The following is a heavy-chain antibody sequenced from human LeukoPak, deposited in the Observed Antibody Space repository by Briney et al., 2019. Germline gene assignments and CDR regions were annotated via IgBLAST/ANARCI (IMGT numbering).Heavy chain of an antibody. CDR1: GYTFTSFG. CDR3: ARGSGNSSGYYYYDYYYMDV. Sequence: SVKVSCKASGYTFTSFGISWVRQAPGQGLEWMGIINPSGGSTSYAQKFQGRVTMTRDMSTSTVYMELSSLRSEDTAVYYCARGSGNSSGYYYYDYYYMDVWGKGTTVTVSS. CDR2: INPSGGST. V-gene: IGHV1-46*01. J-gene: IGHJ6*03. D-gene: IGHD3-22*01.